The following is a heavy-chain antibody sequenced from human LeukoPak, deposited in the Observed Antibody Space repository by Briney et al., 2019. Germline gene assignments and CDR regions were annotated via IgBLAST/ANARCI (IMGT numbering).Heavy chain of an antibody. CDR3: ARETMMTTVTTSSYYFDY. CDR2: IYSGGST. V-gene: IGHV3-66*01. D-gene: IGHD4-17*01. J-gene: IGHJ4*02. Sequence: PGGSLRLSCAAYGLTISGYYMSWVRQAPGKGLEWVSVIYSGGSTYYSDSVKGRFTISRDSSKNTLYLQMNSLRAEDTAVYYCARETMMTTVTTSSYYFDYWGQGTLVTVSS. CDR1: GLTISGYY.